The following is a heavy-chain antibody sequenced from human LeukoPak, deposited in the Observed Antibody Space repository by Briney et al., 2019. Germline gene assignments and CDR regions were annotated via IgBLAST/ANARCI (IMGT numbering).Heavy chain of an antibody. V-gene: IGHV3-23*01. D-gene: IGHD6-19*01. CDR1: GFTFSSYA. CDR3: AKAGIAEPATPEY. Sequence: PGGSLRLSCAASGFTFSSYAMNWVRQAPGKGLEWVSVISSSGGTTYYSDSVKGRFIISRDNSKNTLYLQMNSLRAEDTAVYYCAKAGIAEPATPEYCGQGTQVTVSS. CDR2: ISSSGGTT. J-gene: IGHJ4*02.